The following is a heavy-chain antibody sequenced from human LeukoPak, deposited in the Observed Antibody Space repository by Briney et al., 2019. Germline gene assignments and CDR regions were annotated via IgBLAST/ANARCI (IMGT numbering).Heavy chain of an antibody. D-gene: IGHD6-25*01. Sequence: PGGSLRLSCAASGFTFSTYGVHWVRQAPGKGLEWVAVIAFDGSNKYYKDSVKGRFTISRDNSKNTLYLQMSSLRVEDTAVYYCAKDRTAAGGSFDHWGQGTLVTVSS. J-gene: IGHJ4*02. CDR3: AKDRTAAGGSFDH. V-gene: IGHV3-30*18. CDR2: IAFDGSNK. CDR1: GFTFSTYG.